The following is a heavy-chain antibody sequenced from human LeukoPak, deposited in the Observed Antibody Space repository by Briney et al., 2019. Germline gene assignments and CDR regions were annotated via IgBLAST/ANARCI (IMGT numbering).Heavy chain of an antibody. Sequence: SGGYLRLSCAASGFTLSSYAMHWVRQAPGKGLEWVAVISYDGSNKYYADSVKGRFTISRDNSKNTLYLQMNSLRAEDTAVYYCATPRGDYYYGMDVWGLGTTVTVSS. CDR1: GFTLSSYA. CDR2: ISYDGSNK. J-gene: IGHJ6*02. V-gene: IGHV3-30*04. CDR3: ATPRGDYYYGMDV. D-gene: IGHD4-23*01.